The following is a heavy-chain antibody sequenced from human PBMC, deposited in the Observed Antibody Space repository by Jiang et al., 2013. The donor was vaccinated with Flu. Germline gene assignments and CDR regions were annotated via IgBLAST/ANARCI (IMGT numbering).Heavy chain of an antibody. CDR2: INHSGST. V-gene: IGHV4-34*01. D-gene: IGHD1-7*01. CDR1: GGSFSGYY. Sequence: LLKPSETLSLTCAVYGGSFSGYYWSWIRQPPGKGLEWIGEINHSGSTNYNPSLKSRVTISVDTSKNQFSLKLSSVTAADTAVYYCARGHPNWNYGGVDPWGQGTLVTVSS. J-gene: IGHJ5*02. CDR3: ARGHPNWNYGGVDP.